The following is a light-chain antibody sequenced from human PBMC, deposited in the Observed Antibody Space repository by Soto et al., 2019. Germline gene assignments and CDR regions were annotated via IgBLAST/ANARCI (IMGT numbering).Light chain of an antibody. CDR3: QSYDATNQV. V-gene: IGLV6-57*01. CDR2: EDN. J-gene: IGLJ3*02. CDR1: SGSIAGNY. Sequence: NFMLTQPHSVSGSPGKTVIISCTRSSGSIAGNYVQWNQRRPGSSPTTVIFEDNQRPSGVPDRFSGSIDSSSNSASLPISGLETEDEADYYCQSYDATNQVFGGGTKLTVL.